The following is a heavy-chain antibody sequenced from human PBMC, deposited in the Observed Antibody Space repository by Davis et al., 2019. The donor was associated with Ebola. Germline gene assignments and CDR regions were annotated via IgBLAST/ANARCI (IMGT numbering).Heavy chain of an antibody. D-gene: IGHD6-19*01. CDR2: ISWDGGST. J-gene: IGHJ5*02. CDR3: ARDRGGYSSGWPNWFDP. V-gene: IGHV3-43*01. Sequence: GESLKISCAASGFTFDDYTMHWVRQAPGKGLEWVSLISWDGGSTYYADSVKGRFTISRDNAKNSLYLQMNSLRAEDTAVYYCARDRGGYSSGWPNWFDPWGQGTLVTVSS. CDR1: GFTFDDYT.